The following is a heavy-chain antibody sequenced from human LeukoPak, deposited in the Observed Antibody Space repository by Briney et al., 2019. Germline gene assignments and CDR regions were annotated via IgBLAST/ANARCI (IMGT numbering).Heavy chain of an antibody. D-gene: IGHD3/OR15-3a*01. J-gene: IGHJ1*01. CDR2: IRYDGSNK. V-gene: IGHV3-30*02. CDR3: ANAGLTEYFQN. CDR1: GISFSSYG. Sequence: GGPLRLSCAASGISFSSYGMNWVRQAPGKGLEWVAYIRYDGSNKYYGASVKGRFTISRDNSKNTLYLQMNSLRPEDTAVYYCANAGLTEYFQNWGQGTLITVSS.